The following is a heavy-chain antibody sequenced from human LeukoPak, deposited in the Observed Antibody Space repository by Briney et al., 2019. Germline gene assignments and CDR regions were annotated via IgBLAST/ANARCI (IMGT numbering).Heavy chain of an antibody. V-gene: IGHV3-21*01. CDR2: ISSSGSYI. CDR3: ARDGLLGGVPCYFDY. J-gene: IGHJ4*02. D-gene: IGHD3-16*01. CDR1: GFTFSSYS. Sequence: PGGSLRLSCAASGFTFSSYSMNWVRQAPGKGLEWVSSISSSGSYIYYADSVKGRFTISRDNAKNSLYLQMNSLRAEDTAVYYCARDGLLGGVPCYFDYWGQGTLVTVSS.